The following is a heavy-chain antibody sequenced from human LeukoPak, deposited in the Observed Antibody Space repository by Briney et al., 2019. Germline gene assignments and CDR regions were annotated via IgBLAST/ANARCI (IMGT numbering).Heavy chain of an antibody. CDR2: ISGSGGST. CDR1: GFTFSSYA. V-gene: IGHV3-23*01. D-gene: IGHD2-15*01. J-gene: IGHJ4*02. Sequence: GGSLRLSCAASGFTFSSYAMSWVRRAPGKGLEWVSAISGSGGSTYYADSVKGRFTISRDNSKNTLYLQMNSLRAEDTAVYYCAKDPLYCSGGSCYDPASYNWNDDYWGQETLVTVSS. CDR3: AKDPLYCSGGSCYDPASYNWNDDY.